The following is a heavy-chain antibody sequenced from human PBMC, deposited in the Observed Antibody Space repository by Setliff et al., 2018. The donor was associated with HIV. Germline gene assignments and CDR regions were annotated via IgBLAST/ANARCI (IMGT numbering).Heavy chain of an antibody. J-gene: IGHJ4*02. Sequence: ASVKVSCKASGYTFTTYSMHWVRQAPGQSLEWMGWLNAGKGDTKFSQEFQGRITINWDTSASTAYLELSSLRSEDTAVYYCARGALLAVFDFDHWGQGTMVTVSS. CDR2: LNAGKGDT. V-gene: IGHV1-3*03. D-gene: IGHD2-8*02. CDR3: ARGALLAVFDFDH. CDR1: GYTFTTYS.